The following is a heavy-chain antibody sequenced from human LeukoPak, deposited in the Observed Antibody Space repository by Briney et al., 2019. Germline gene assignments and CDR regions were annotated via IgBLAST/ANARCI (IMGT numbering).Heavy chain of an antibody. CDR2: IHHRGTT. Sequence: PSETLSLTCAVSGGSITNYYWTWIRQPPGKGLEWIGYIHHRGTTNYNPSLKSRVTISVDTSKNQVSLKLSSVTAADTAVYYCARDRDVDRAAFDIWGQGTMVTVSS. CDR3: ARDRDVDRAAFDI. D-gene: IGHD5-12*01. J-gene: IGHJ3*02. CDR1: GGSITNYY. V-gene: IGHV4-59*13.